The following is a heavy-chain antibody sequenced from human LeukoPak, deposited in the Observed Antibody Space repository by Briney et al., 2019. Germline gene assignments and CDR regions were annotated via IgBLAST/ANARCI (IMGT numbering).Heavy chain of an antibody. CDR2: INHSGST. Sequence: PSETLSLTCVVSGGSISSGGYYWSWIRQPPGKGLEWIGEINHSGSTNYNPSLKSRVTISVDTSKNQFSLKLSSVTAADTAVYYCARRYGSGSYYTNIRRGNWFDPWGQGTLVTVSS. CDR3: ARRYGSGSYYTNIRRGNWFDP. V-gene: IGHV4-34*01. D-gene: IGHD3-10*01. CDR1: GGSISSGGYY. J-gene: IGHJ5*02.